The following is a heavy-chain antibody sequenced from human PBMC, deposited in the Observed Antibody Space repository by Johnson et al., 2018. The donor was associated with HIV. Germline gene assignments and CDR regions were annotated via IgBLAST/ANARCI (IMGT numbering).Heavy chain of an antibody. J-gene: IGHJ3*02. V-gene: IGHV3-20*04. D-gene: IGHD1-7*01. CDR3: ARDPPGTTAGAFDI. CDR1: GFTFDDYG. Sequence: VQLVESGGGVVRPGGSLRLSCAASGFTFDDYGMSWVRQAPGKGLEWVSSISWNSGSIGYADSVKGRFTIPRDNSKNTLYLQMSSLRAEDTAVYYCARDPPGTTAGAFDIWGQGTMVTVSS. CDR2: ISWNSGSI.